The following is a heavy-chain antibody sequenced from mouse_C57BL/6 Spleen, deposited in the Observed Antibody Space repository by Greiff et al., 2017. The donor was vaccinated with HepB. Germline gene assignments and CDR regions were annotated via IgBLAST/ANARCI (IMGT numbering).Heavy chain of an antibody. V-gene: IGHV5-17*01. CDR3: ARGYYGSSYVDY. J-gene: IGHJ2*01. D-gene: IGHD1-1*01. Sequence: VQLKESGGGLVKPGGSLKLSCAASGFTFSDYGMHWVRQAPEKGLEWVAYISSGSSTTYYADTVKGRFTISRDNAKNTMFLQMTSLRSEDTAMYYCARGYYGSSYVDYWGQGTTLTVSS. CDR1: GFTFSDYG. CDR2: ISSGSSTT.